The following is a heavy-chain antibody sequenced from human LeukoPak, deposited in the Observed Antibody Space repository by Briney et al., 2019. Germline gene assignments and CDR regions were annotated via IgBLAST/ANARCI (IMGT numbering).Heavy chain of an antibody. CDR2: INIDGSSI. D-gene: IGHD6-13*01. J-gene: IGHJ4*02. V-gene: IGHV3-74*01. CDR3: ARVPATGTAFDD. Sequence: GGSLRLSCAASRFTFSNYWMHWVRQAPGKGLVWVSRINIDGSSISYADSVKGRFTISRDNAKNTLYLQMNSLRAEDTAVYYCARVPATGTAFDDWGQGTLATVSS. CDR1: RFTFSNYW.